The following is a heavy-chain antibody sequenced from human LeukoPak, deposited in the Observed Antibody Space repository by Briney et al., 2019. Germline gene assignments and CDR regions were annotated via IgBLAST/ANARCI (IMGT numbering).Heavy chain of an antibody. Sequence: GGTLRLSCSASGFSFRTNGMSWVRQAPGKGLEWVSSISDSAGTIYYADSVKGRFTISRDNSKNTLYLQMNSLRAEDTALYYCAKRWLYSGSGTLFDYWGRGTLVTVSS. V-gene: IGHV3-23*01. CDR2: ISDSAGTI. D-gene: IGHD3-10*01. J-gene: IGHJ4*02. CDR3: AKRWLYSGSGTLFDY. CDR1: GFSFRTNG.